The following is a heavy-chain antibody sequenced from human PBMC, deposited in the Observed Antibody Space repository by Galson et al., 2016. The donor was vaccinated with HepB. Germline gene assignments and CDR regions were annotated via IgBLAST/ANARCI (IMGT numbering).Heavy chain of an antibody. D-gene: IGHD3-10*01. Sequence: SLRLSCAASGFTVSGDYMSWVRQAPGWGLEWLSLIYTDDSTYYADSVKGRFTISRDNSKNIVYLQMNSRRADDTAIYYCARDLPTVRAFDIWGQGTMVTVSS. J-gene: IGHJ3*02. CDR1: GFTVSGDY. CDR2: IYTDDST. CDR3: ARDLPTVRAFDI. V-gene: IGHV3-53*01.